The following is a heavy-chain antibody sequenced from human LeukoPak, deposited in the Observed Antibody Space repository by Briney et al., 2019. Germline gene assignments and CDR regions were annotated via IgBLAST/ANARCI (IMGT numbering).Heavy chain of an antibody. D-gene: IGHD4-17*01. CDR2: IWYDGSNK. Sequence: GGSLRLSCAASGFTFSSYWMHWVRQAPGKGLEWVAVIWYDGSNKYYADSVKGRFTISRDNSKNTLYLQMNSLRAEDTAVYYCARDTTVMYYFDYWGQGTPVTVSS. CDR1: GFTFSSYW. CDR3: ARDTTVMYYFDY. J-gene: IGHJ4*02. V-gene: IGHV3-33*08.